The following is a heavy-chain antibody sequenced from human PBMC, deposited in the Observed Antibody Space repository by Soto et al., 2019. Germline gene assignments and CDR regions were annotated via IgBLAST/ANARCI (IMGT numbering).Heavy chain of an antibody. CDR3: AIDFPGGYFDL. CDR1: GFSFSNYW. CDR2: IRQDGSEK. Sequence: EVQLVESGGGLVQPGGSLRLSCVASGFSFSNYWMSWVRQAPGKGLEWMAHIRQDGSEKYYVDSVRGRFTVSRDNAYNSLYLQIHSLRAEDTAVYYCAIDFPGGYFDLWGRGTLVTVSS. V-gene: IGHV3-7*01. D-gene: IGHD6-25*01. J-gene: IGHJ2*01.